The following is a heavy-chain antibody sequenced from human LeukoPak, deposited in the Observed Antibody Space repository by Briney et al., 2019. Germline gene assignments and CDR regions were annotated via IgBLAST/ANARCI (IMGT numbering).Heavy chain of an antibody. Sequence: SETLSLTCSVSGGSISKSPYYWAWIRQTPGKGLEWIANIYYSGNTYYNLSLKSRVTISADTSKNHFSLKLNSVTAADTAVYYCARSGPYCSGGSCYAYAMDVWGQGTTATVSS. CDR1: GGSISKSPYY. J-gene: IGHJ6*02. V-gene: IGHV4-39*02. CDR2: IYYSGNT. CDR3: ARSGPYCSGGSCYAYAMDV. D-gene: IGHD2-15*01.